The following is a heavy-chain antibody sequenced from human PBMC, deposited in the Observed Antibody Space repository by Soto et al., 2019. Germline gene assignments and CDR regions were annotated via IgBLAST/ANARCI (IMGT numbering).Heavy chain of an antibody. CDR2: IIPIFGTA. CDR3: ARGQTSSLYSSRIDAFDI. J-gene: IGHJ3*02. D-gene: IGHD6-13*01. V-gene: IGHV1-69*01. Sequence: QVQLVQSGAEVKKPGSSVKVSCKASGGTFSSYAISWVRQAPGQGLEWMGGIIPIFGTANYAQKFQGRVTITADESTSTAYMELSSLRSEDTAVYYCARGQTSSLYSSRIDAFDIWGQGTMATVSS. CDR1: GGTFSSYA.